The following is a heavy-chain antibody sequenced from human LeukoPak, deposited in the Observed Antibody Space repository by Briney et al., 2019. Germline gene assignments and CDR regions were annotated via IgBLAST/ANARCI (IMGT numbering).Heavy chain of an antibody. CDR3: AKEGSIVVVVAGGTYYYYYMDV. Sequence: GGSLTLSCAASGFTFSSYAMSWVRQAPGKGLEWVSAISGSGGSTYYADSVKGRFTTSRDNSKNTLYLQMNSLRAEDTAVYYCAKEGSIVVVVAGGTYYYYYMDVWGKGTTVTVSS. CDR2: ISGSGGST. D-gene: IGHD2-15*01. CDR1: GFTFSSYA. J-gene: IGHJ6*03. V-gene: IGHV3-23*01.